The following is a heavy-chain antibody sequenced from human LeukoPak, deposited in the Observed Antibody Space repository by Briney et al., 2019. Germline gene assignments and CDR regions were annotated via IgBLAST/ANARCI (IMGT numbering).Heavy chain of an antibody. Sequence: ASVKVSCKASGYTFTGYYMHWVRQAPGQGLEWMGWINPNSGGTNYAQKFQGRVTMTRDTSISTAYMELSRLRSDDTAVYHCARDQGGQQIGYYDFWSGYWYYWGQGTLVTVSS. CDR1: GYTFTGYY. J-gene: IGHJ4*02. CDR3: ARDQGGQQIGYYDFWSGYWYY. CDR2: INPNSGGT. D-gene: IGHD3-3*01. V-gene: IGHV1-2*02.